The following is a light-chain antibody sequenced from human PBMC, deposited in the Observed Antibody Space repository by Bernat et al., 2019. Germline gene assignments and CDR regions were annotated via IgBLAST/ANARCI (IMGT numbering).Light chain of an antibody. CDR2: RST. CDR3: SAWDSSLSAVV. J-gene: IGLJ2*01. CDR1: RNNVGYQG. V-gene: IGLV10-54*04. Sequence: QAGLTQPPSVSKGLRQTATLTCTGNRNNVGYQGAVWLQQHQGHPPKLLSYRSTNRPSGISERFSASRSGNTASLTITGLQPEDEADYYCSAWDSSLSAVVFGGGTKLTVL.